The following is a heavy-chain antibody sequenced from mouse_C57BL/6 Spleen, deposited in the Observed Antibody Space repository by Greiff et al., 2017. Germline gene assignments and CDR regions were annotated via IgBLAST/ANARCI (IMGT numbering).Heavy chain of an antibody. CDR3: TGGWLLSWYFDV. J-gene: IGHJ1*03. CDR1: GYTFTDYE. Sequence: QVQLQQSGAELVRPGASVTLSCKASGYTFTDYEMHWVQQTPVHGLEWIGAIDPETGGTAYNQKFKGKAILTADKSSSTAYMELRSLTSEDSAVYYCTGGWLLSWYFDVWGTGTTVTVSS. V-gene: IGHV1-15*01. D-gene: IGHD2-3*01. CDR2: IDPETGGT.